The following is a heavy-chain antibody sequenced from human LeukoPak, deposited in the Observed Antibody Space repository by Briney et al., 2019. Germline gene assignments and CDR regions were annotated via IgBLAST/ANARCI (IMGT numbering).Heavy chain of an antibody. CDR3: ARRGYSGYDFDY. J-gene: IGHJ4*02. CDR1: GYTFTSYY. Sequence: ASVKVSCKASGYTFTSYYMHWVRQAPGQRLEWMGWINAGNGNTKYSQEFQGRVTITRDTSASTAYMELSSLRSEDMAVYYCARRGYSGYDFDYWGQGTLVTVSS. CDR2: INAGNGNT. V-gene: IGHV1-3*03. D-gene: IGHD5-12*01.